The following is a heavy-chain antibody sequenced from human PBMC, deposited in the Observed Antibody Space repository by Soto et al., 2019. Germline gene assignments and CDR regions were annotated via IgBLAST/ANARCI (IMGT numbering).Heavy chain of an antibody. CDR3: AKGYSVNWYAGYFYQMDV. CDR2: ITSGDST. J-gene: IGHJ6*03. D-gene: IGHD2-2*02. Sequence: EVQLLDSGGGLVQPGYSLRLSCAASGFTFSSYAMSWVRQAPGKGLEWVSGITSGDSTHYADSVKGRFTISRDNAKNTEYLQMNSVRAEDTAVYYCAKGYSVNWYAGYFYQMDVWGKGTTVTVSS. CDR1: GFTFSSYA. V-gene: IGHV3-23*01.